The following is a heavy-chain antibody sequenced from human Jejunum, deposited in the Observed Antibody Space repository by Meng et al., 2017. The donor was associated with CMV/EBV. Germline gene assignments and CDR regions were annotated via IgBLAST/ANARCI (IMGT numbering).Heavy chain of an antibody. CDR1: N. Sequence: NMNWVRQAPGKGLAWVSSISGSSGNIHYADSVKGRFTISRDNAKNLLYLQMNSLRAEDTAVYYCARDLLEWLFSAGGYQYYGMAVWGQGTTVTVSS. V-gene: IGHV3-48*04. CDR3: ARDLLEWLFSAGGYQYYGMAV. CDR2: ISGSSGNI. J-gene: IGHJ6*02. D-gene: IGHD3-3*01.